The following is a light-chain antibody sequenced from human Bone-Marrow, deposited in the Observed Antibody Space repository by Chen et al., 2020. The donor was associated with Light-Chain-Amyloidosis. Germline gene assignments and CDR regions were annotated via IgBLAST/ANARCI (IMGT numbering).Light chain of an antibody. CDR2: GAY. V-gene: IGKV3-15*01. Sequence: EIVMTQSPATLSVSPGEGATLSCRASQSVSSNLAWYQQKPGQAPSLLIYGAYIRATDVPDRFSVSGSGTEFTLTISSMQSEDFAVYFCQQYNNWPTFGQGTNVEFK. CDR3: QQYNNWPT. J-gene: IGKJ1*01. CDR1: QSVSSN.